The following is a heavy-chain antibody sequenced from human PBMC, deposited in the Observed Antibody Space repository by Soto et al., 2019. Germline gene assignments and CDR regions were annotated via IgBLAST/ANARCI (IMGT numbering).Heavy chain of an antibody. CDR1: WFNLHTYC. Sequence: GSPKPSFLGPWFNLHTYCLYLVPQAPGKGLQWVAQILYDGSKKHYADSVRGRFTITRDNSKNTVYLQMDSLRVDDTAMYYCVRDLALMADYWGQGTLVTVSS. D-gene: IGHD3-16*01. V-gene: IGHV3-30*03. CDR3: VRDLALMADY. CDR2: ILYDGSKK. J-gene: IGHJ4*02.